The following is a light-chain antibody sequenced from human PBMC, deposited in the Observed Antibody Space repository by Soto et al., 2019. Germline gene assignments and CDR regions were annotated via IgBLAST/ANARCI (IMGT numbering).Light chain of an antibody. Sequence: DIQMTQSPTSLSASVGDRVTITCRASQSITSSLNWFQQKPGKAPKFLIYAASSLQSGVPSRFSGGGSGTDFTLTISSLQPEDFATYYCLQSYNTPFTFGGGTKVEIK. CDR1: QSITSS. CDR3: LQSYNTPFT. V-gene: IGKV1-39*01. J-gene: IGKJ4*01. CDR2: AAS.